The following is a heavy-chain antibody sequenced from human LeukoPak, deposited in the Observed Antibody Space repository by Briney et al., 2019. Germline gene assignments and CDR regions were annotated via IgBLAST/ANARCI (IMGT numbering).Heavy chain of an antibody. V-gene: IGHV4-31*03. J-gene: IGHJ5*02. CDR2: IYYSGST. CDR1: GGSISSGGYY. Sequence: SQTLSLTCTVSGGSISSGGYYWSWIRQHPGKGLEWIGYIYYSGSTYYNPSLKSRVTISVDTSKNQFSLKLSSVTAADTAVYYCARNQLLPMKRQNWFDPWGQGTLVTVSS. D-gene: IGHD2-2*01. CDR3: ARNQLLPMKRQNWFDP.